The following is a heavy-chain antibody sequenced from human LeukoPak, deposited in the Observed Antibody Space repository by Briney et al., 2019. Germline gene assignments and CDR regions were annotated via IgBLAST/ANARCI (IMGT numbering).Heavy chain of an antibody. D-gene: IGHD3-10*01. CDR2: IKSKTDGGTT. CDR3: TTGDYYGSGSSVFDY. V-gene: IGHV3-15*01. CDR1: GFTFSNAW. Sequence: KPGGSLRLSCAASGFTFSNAWMSWVRQAPGKGLEWVGRIKSKTDGGTTDYAAPVKGRFTISRDDSKNTLYLQMNSLKTEDTAVYYCTTGDYYGSGSSVFDYWGQGTLVTVSS. J-gene: IGHJ4*02.